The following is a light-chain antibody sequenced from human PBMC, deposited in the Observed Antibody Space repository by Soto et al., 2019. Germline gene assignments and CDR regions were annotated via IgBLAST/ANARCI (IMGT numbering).Light chain of an antibody. V-gene: IGKV3-11*01. CDR3: QQRHNWPIT. Sequence: EIVLTQSPATLSLSPGERATLSCRTSKTIRGLLNWYQQRPGQAPRVLIYDTSNRATDIPARFSGSGSGTDFILTISSLDPEDYGVYFCQQRHNWPITFGRGTRLYIK. CDR1: KTIRGL. J-gene: IGKJ5*01. CDR2: DTS.